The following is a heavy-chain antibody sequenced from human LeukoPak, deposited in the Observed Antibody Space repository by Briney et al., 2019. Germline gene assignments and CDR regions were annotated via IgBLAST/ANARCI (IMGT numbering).Heavy chain of an antibody. V-gene: IGHV1-2*02. Sequence: ASVKVSCKASGYTFTGYYMHWVRQAPGQGLEWMGWINPNSGGTNYAQKFQGRVTMTRDTSISTAYMELSRLRSDDTAAYYCARPSVAGIVLNWFDPWGQGTLVTVSS. CDR3: ARPSVAGIVLNWFDP. CDR1: GYTFTGYY. CDR2: INPNSGGT. D-gene: IGHD6-19*01. J-gene: IGHJ5*02.